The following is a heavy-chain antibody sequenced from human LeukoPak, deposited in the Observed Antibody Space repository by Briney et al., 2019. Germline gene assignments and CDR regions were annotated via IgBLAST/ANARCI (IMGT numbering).Heavy chain of an antibody. J-gene: IGHJ3*02. CDR2: IYHSGST. Sequence: SETLSLTCAVSGGSIISADYSWSWLRQPPGKGLEWIGYIYHSGSTSYYPSLKSRVTISLDRSKNQFSLKLRSVTAADTAVYYCARVVGYSGYDGAFDIWGQGTMVTVSS. D-gene: IGHD5-12*01. CDR3: ARVVGYSGYDGAFDI. CDR1: GGSIISADYS. V-gene: IGHV4-30-2*01.